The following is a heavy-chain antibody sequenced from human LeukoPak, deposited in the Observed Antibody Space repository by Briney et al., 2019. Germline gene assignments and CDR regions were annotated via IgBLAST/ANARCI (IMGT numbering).Heavy chain of an antibody. V-gene: IGHV1-69*13. CDR1: GYTFTSYD. D-gene: IGHD7-27*01. J-gene: IGHJ4*02. CDR3: ARGHGDYYFDY. Sequence: SVKVSCKASGYTFTSYDINWVRQAPGQGLEWMGGIIPIFGTANYAQKFQGRVTITADESTSTAYMELSSLRSEDTAVYYCARGHGDYYFDYWGQGTLVTVSS. CDR2: IIPIFGTA.